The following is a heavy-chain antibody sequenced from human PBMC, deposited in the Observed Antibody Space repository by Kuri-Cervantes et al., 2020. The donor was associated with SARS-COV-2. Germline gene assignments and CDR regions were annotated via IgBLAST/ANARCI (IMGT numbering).Heavy chain of an antibody. J-gene: IGHJ5*02. CDR1: GASISNSD. Sequence: GSLRLSCTVSGASISNSDWNWIRHPAGKPLQWIGRISGRGDTIYNPSLKSRASMSVVTSKNQFSLTLTSVTAADTAVYYCVGVLSNWFDPWGQGTLVTVSS. CDR3: VGVLSNWFDP. CDR2: ISGRGDT. D-gene: IGHD2/OR15-2a*01. V-gene: IGHV4-4*07.